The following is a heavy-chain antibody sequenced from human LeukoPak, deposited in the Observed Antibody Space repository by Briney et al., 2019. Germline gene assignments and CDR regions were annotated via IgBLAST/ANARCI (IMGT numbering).Heavy chain of an antibody. CDR3: AKYRGVWFGELSTYYYYYMDV. J-gene: IGHJ6*03. Sequence: GGSLRLACAASGFTFSSYAMSWVRQAPGKGLEWVSAISGSGGSTYYADSVKGRFTISRDNSKNTLYLQMNSLRAEDTAVYYCAKYRGVWFGELSTYYYYYMDVWGKGTTVTISS. CDR1: GFTFSSYA. V-gene: IGHV3-23*01. CDR2: ISGSGGST. D-gene: IGHD3-10*01.